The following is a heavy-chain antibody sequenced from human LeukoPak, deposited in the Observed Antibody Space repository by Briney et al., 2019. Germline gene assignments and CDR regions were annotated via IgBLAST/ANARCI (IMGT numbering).Heavy chain of an antibody. D-gene: IGHD3-10*01. Sequence: PSGTLSLTCTVSGGSISSYYWSWLRQPAGKGLKWIGRIYTSGSTNYNPSLKSRVTRSVDTSKNQFSLKLSSVTAADTAVYYCARGGGLLWFGELLPFDYWGQGTLVTVSS. J-gene: IGHJ4*02. CDR2: IYTSGST. CDR1: GGSISSYY. V-gene: IGHV4-4*07. CDR3: ARGGGLLWFGELLPFDY.